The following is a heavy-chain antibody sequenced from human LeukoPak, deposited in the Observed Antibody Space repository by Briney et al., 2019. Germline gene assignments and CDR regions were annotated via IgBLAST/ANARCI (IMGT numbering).Heavy chain of an antibody. J-gene: IGHJ6*03. D-gene: IGHD2-15*01. CDR2: IKQDESEK. CDR1: GFIFSNYW. Sequence: GGSLRLSCAASGFIFSNYWMSWVRQAPGKGLEWVANIKQDESEKYYVDSVKGRFTISRDNAKNSLFLQMNSLRAEDTAVYYCARVLRYCSGGNCYSGGLGYMDVWGKGTTVTISS. V-gene: IGHV3-7*01. CDR3: ARVLRYCSGGNCYSGGLGYMDV.